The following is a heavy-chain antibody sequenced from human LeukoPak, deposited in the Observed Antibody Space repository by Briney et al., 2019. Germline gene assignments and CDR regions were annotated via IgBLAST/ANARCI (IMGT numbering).Heavy chain of an antibody. CDR3: AKGVGATSGRAFDI. J-gene: IGHJ3*02. CDR2: IYAGGST. D-gene: IGHD1-26*01. V-gene: IGHV3-66*01. Sequence: GGSLRLSCVASGFTVSSNYMNWVRQAPGKGLEWVSVIYAGGSTYYADSVKGRFTISRDNSKNTLYLQMNSLRAEDTAVYYCAKGVGATSGRAFDIWGQGTMVTVSS. CDR1: GFTVSSNY.